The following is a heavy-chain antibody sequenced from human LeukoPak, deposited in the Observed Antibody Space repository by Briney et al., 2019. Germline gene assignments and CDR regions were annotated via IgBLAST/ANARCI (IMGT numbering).Heavy chain of an antibody. CDR2: INHSGST. Sequence: SETLSLTCAVYGGSFSGYYWSWTRQPPGKGLEWIGEINHSGSTNYNPSLKSRVTISVDTSKNQFSLKLSSVTAADTAVYYCARGAHYYDILTGYPRPQYYFDYWGQGTLVTVSS. D-gene: IGHD3-9*01. CDR1: GGSFSGYY. CDR3: ARGAHYYDILTGYPRPQYYFDY. V-gene: IGHV4-34*01. J-gene: IGHJ4*02.